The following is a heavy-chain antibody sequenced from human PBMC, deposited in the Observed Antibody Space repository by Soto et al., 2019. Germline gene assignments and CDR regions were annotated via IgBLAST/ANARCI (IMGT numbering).Heavy chain of an antibody. CDR3: ASYSSGYY. D-gene: IGHD3-22*01. CDR1: GFTFSSYS. CDR2: ISSSSSYI. V-gene: IGHV3-21*01. J-gene: IGHJ4*02. Sequence: PGGSLRLSCAASGFTFSSYSMNWVRQAPGKGLEWVSSISSSSSYIYHADSVKGRFTISRDNAKNSLYLQMNSLRAEDTAVYYCASYSSGYYWGQGTLVTVSS.